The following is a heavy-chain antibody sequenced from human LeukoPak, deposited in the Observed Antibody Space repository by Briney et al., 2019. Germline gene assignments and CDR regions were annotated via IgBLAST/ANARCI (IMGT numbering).Heavy chain of an antibody. V-gene: IGHV3-23*01. CDR3: ARGSGYSGTYWFDY. J-gene: IGHJ4*02. CDR1: GLSISGQW. D-gene: IGHD1-26*01. Sequence: GGSLRLSCVASGLSISGQWMNWVRQAPGKGLEWVSSISGSGGSTPYADSVKGRFTISRDKSKSTLYLQMNSLRAEDTAVYYCARGSGYSGTYWFDYWGQGTLVTVSS. CDR2: ISGSGGST.